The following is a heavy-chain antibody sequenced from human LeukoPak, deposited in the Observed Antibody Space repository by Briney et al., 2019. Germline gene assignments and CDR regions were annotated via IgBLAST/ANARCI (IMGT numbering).Heavy chain of an antibody. J-gene: IGHJ4*02. Sequence: ASVKVSCKASGYIFTNYAISWVRQAPGQGLEWMGWISAYNGNTNYAQKLQGRVTMTTDTSTSTAYMELRTLRSDDTAAYYCARADTVRLGELSHFDYWGQGTLVTVSS. V-gene: IGHV1-18*01. CDR3: ARADTVRLGELSHFDY. CDR2: ISAYNGNT. D-gene: IGHD3-16*02. CDR1: GYIFTNYA.